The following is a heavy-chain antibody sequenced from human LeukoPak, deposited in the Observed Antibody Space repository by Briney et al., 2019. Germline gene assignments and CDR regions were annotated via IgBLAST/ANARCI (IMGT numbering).Heavy chain of an antibody. V-gene: IGHV3-23*01. J-gene: IGHJ4*02. Sequence: GGSLRLSCTASDFAFTSSGMSWVRQVPGTGLEWVSFISATGLSTYYADSVKGRFTVSRDNSKNTLYLQMNSLRAEDTAVYYCAKSPRRCSGGSCYLIDYWGQGTLVTVSS. CDR3: AKSPRRCSGGSCYLIDY. CDR2: ISATGLST. D-gene: IGHD2-15*01. CDR1: DFAFTSSG.